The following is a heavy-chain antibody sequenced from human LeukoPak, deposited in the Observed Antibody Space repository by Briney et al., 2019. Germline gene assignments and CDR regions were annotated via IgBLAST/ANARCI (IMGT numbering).Heavy chain of an antibody. V-gene: IGHV1-8*01. Sequence: ASVKVSCKASGYTFTSYDINWVRQATGQGLEWMGWINPNSGNTGYEQKFQGRVTMTRNTSISTAYMELSSLRAGDTAAYYCARHPYYGSGRYVIAMDVWGQGTTVTVSS. D-gene: IGHD3-10*01. CDR3: ARHPYYGSGRYVIAMDV. CDR2: INPNSGNT. CDR1: GYTFTSYD. J-gene: IGHJ6*02.